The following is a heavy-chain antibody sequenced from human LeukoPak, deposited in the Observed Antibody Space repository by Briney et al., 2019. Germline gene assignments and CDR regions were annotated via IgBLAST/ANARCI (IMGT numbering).Heavy chain of an antibody. Sequence: GGSLRLSCAASGFTLSSYGMSWVRQAPGEGLEWVSAISDSGGSTYYTDSVKGRFTISRDNSKNTLYLQMNSLRAEDTAVYYCAREDIAYCGGDCYLNWFDPWGQGTLVTVSS. CDR3: AREDIAYCGGDCYLNWFDP. V-gene: IGHV3-23*01. J-gene: IGHJ5*02. CDR2: ISDSGGST. CDR1: GFTLSSYG. D-gene: IGHD2-21*02.